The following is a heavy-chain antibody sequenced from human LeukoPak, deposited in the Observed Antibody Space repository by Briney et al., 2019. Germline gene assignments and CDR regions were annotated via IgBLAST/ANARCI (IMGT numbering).Heavy chain of an antibody. V-gene: IGHV3-7*01. CDR2: IKQDGSEK. Sequence: GGCLRLSRAASGFTFSRYWMSWVRHAPGKGGEWGANIKQDGSEKYYVDSVKGRFTISRDNAKNSLYLQMNSLRAEDTAVYYCARESYDFWRGYYSAFDIWGQGTMVTVSS. CDR3: ARESYDFWRGYYSAFDI. D-gene: IGHD3-3*01. J-gene: IGHJ3*02. CDR1: GFTFSRYW.